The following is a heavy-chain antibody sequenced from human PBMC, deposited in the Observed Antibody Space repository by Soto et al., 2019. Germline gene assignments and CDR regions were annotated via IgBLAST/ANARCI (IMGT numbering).Heavy chain of an antibody. CDR3: ARVGGIVVVPAAITTGFDY. CDR1: GYTFTSYA. J-gene: IGHJ4*02. Sequence: GASVKVSCKASGYTFTSYAMHWVRQAPGQRLEWMGWINAGNGNTKYSQKFQGRVTITRDTSASTAYMELSSLRSEDTAVYYCARVGGIVVVPAAITTGFDYWGQGTLVTVSS. D-gene: IGHD2-2*01. V-gene: IGHV1-3*01. CDR2: INAGNGNT.